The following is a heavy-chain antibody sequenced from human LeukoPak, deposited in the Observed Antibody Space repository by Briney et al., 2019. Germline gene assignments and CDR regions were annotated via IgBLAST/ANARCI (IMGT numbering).Heavy chain of an antibody. CDR2: IYYSGST. J-gene: IGHJ6*02. Sequence: SETLSLTCTVSGGSISSSSYYWGWIRQPPGKGLEWIGYIYYSGSTNYNPSLKSRVTISVDTSKNQFSLKLSSVTAADTAVYYCARAVYSGYDSYYYGMDVWGQGTTVTVSS. D-gene: IGHD5-12*01. V-gene: IGHV4-61*05. CDR3: ARAVYSGYDSYYYGMDV. CDR1: GGSISSSSYY.